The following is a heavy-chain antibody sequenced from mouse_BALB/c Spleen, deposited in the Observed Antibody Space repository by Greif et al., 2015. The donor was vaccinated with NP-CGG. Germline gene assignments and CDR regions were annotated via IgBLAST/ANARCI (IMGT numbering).Heavy chain of an antibody. V-gene: IGHV5-17*02. CDR3: ARSRDGDY. CDR2: ISSGSSTI. D-gene: IGHD2-3*01. Sequence: EVKVVESGGGLVQPGGSRKLSCAASGFTFSSFGMHWVRQAPEKGLEWVAYISSGSSTIYYADTVKGRFTISRGNPKNTLFLQMTSLRSEDTAMYYCARSRDGDYWGQGTTLTVSS. CDR1: GFTFSSFG. J-gene: IGHJ2*01.